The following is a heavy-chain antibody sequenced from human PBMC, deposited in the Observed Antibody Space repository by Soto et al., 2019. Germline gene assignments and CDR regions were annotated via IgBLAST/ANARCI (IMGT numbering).Heavy chain of an antibody. D-gene: IGHD2-8*02. J-gene: IGHJ6*04. CDR1: GYTFTSYG. Sequence: VKVSCKASGYTFTSYGISWVRQAPGQGLEWMGWISAYNGNTNYAQKLQGRVTMTTDTSTITAYMELRSLRSDDTAVYYCAREFRGMVWSGGMDICGKGTTVTVSS. CDR2: ISAYNGNT. CDR3: AREFRGMVWSGGMDI. V-gene: IGHV1-18*01.